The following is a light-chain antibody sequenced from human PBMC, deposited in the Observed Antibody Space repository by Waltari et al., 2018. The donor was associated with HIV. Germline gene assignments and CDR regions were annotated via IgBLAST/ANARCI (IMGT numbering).Light chain of an antibody. CDR3: QVWHYSVF. Sequence: SYELTQPLSVSVALGQTARITCGGTNVGTKDVHWYQQKSGQAPLLFIYNDVNRPSGIPERFSASKSRNTATLTISGAQAGDEADYYCQVWHYSVFFGGGTKLTVL. CDR2: NDV. J-gene: IGLJ2*01. CDR1: NVGTKD. V-gene: IGLV3-9*01.